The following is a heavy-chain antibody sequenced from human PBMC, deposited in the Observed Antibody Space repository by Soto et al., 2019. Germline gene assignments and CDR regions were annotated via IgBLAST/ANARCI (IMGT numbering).Heavy chain of an antibody. CDR3: ARDRAGLLEF. Sequence: QVQLVQSATEVVKPGASVRVSCKASGYVFTGWGISWVRQVPGQGLEWVGWVSAYDGATRSSEKLQGRISVTRDKSTSTVYMYLTNLRSDDAAVYYCARDRAGLLEFWGQGTLVTVSS. J-gene: IGHJ4*02. D-gene: IGHD3-10*01. V-gene: IGHV1-18*01. CDR1: GYVFTGWG. CDR2: VSAYDGAT.